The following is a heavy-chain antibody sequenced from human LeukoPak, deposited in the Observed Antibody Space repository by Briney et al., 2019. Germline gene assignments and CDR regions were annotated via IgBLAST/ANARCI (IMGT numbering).Heavy chain of an antibody. V-gene: IGHV5-10-1*01. CDR3: ARHPRYDYVWGSYRSGVYCDY. J-gene: IGHJ4*02. Sequence: GESLKISCKGSGYSFTSYWISWVRQMPGKGLEWMGRIDPSDSYTNYSPSFQGHVTISADKSISTAYLQWSSLKASDTAMYYCARHPRYDYVWGSYRSGVYCDYWGQGTLVTVSS. D-gene: IGHD3-16*02. CDR1: GYSFTSYW. CDR2: IDPSDSYT.